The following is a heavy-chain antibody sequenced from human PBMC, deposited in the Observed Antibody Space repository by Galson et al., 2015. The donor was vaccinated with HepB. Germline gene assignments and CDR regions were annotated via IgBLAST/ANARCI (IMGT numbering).Heavy chain of an antibody. Sequence: SLRLSCAASGFSFSSYAVTWVRQVPGKGLEWVSTISASGTSTYYTDSVKGRFTISRDNSKNTLYLQMNYLRAEDTAIYYCAKDRPPTYDSSGNWWFGDYWGQETLVTVSS. CDR2: ISASGTST. J-gene: IGHJ4*02. D-gene: IGHD3-22*01. CDR3: AKDRPPTYDSSGNWWFGDY. CDR1: GFSFSSYA. V-gene: IGHV3-23*01.